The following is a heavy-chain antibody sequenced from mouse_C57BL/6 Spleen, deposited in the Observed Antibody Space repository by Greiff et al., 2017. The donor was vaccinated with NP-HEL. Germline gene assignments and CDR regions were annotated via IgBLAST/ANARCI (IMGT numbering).Heavy chain of an antibody. CDR2: INPSNGGT. CDR1: GYTFTSYW. CDR3: ARSGYYGSRYAMDY. V-gene: IGHV1-53*01. D-gene: IGHD1-1*01. Sequence: QVHVKQPGTELVKPGASVKLSCKASGYTFTSYWMHWVKQRPGQGLEWIGNINPSNGGTNYNEKFKSKATLTVDKSSSTAYMQLSSLTSEDAAFYYCARSGYYGSRYAMDYWGQGTSVTVAT. J-gene: IGHJ4*01.